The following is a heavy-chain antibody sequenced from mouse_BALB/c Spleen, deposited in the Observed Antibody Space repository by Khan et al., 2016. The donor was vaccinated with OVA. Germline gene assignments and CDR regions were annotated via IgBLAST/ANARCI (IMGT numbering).Heavy chain of an antibody. CDR3: ARTHER. J-gene: IGHJ2*01. Sequence: QVQLQQSGAELARPGASVKMSCKASGHTFTSYTMHWVKQRPGQGLEWIGYINPSSGYIKHTQKFKDKATLTADKSSSTAYMQLSSLTSEDSAVYYCARTHERWGQGTTLTVSS. CDR2: INPSSGYI. V-gene: IGHV1-4*01. CDR1: GHTFTSYT.